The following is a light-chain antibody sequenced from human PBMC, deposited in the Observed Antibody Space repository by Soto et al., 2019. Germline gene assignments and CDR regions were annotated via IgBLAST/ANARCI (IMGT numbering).Light chain of an antibody. CDR1: QSVSSN. Sequence: EIVMTQSPATLSVSPGERATLSCRASQSVSSNLAWHQQKPGQAPRLLIYGASTRATGIPARFSGSGSGTEFTLTISSLQSEDLAVYYCQQYNNWPRTFGQGTKVDIK. CDR2: GAS. CDR3: QQYNNWPRT. J-gene: IGKJ1*01. V-gene: IGKV3-15*01.